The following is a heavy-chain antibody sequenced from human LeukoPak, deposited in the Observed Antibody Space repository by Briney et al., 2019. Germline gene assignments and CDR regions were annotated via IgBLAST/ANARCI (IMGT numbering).Heavy chain of an antibody. Sequence: SETLSLTCTVSGDSIPSAGYFWNWIRQHPGKGLEWIGYIYSSGSTDYNPSLKSRVTISLDTSNHQFSLKLTSVTAADTAVYYCARHVGIHLWSLYFDYWGQGSLVTVSS. J-gene: IGHJ4*02. CDR3: ARHVGIHLWSLYFDY. V-gene: IGHV4-61*08. CDR2: IYSSGST. D-gene: IGHD5-18*01. CDR1: GDSIPSAGYF.